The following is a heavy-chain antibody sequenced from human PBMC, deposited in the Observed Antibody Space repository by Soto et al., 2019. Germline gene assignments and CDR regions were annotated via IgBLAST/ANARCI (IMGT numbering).Heavy chain of an antibody. D-gene: IGHD1-26*01. CDR1: GYTFTSYA. Sequence: QVQLVQSGAEVKKPGASVKVSCKASGYTFTSYAMHWVRQAPGQRLGWVGWTNAGNGNTKYSHKFQGRVTITRDTAASTAYMELSSLRSEDTAVYYCARDVGATGDWGQGTLVTVSS. J-gene: IGHJ4*02. V-gene: IGHV1-3*01. CDR3: ARDVGATGD. CDR2: TNAGNGNT.